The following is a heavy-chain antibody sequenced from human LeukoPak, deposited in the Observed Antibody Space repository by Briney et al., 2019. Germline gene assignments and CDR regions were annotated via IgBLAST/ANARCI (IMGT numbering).Heavy chain of an antibody. CDR1: GGSISSYY. V-gene: IGHV4-59*01. CDR3: ARDGGSLGDYYYYMDV. J-gene: IGHJ6*03. Sequence: SETLSLTCTVSGGSISSYYWSWIRQPPGKGLEWIGYIYYGGSTNYDPSLKSRVTISVDTSKNQFSLKLSSVTAADTAVYYCARDGGSLGDYYYYMDVWGKGTTVTVSS. CDR2: IYYGGST. D-gene: IGHD1-26*01.